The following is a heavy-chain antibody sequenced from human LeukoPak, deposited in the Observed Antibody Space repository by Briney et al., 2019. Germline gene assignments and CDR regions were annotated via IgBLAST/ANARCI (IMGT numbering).Heavy chain of an antibody. Sequence: SETLSLTCNVSGGSISNSYWNWIRQPAGKGLEWIGRSHTSGSTYYIPSLKRRVTMSLDTSNNHFSLKLTSVTAADTALYYCARGLNQYYFDSWGQGILVTVSS. V-gene: IGHV4-4*07. CDR2: SHTSGST. CDR3: ARGLNQYYFDS. J-gene: IGHJ4*02. D-gene: IGHD1-14*01. CDR1: GGSISNSY.